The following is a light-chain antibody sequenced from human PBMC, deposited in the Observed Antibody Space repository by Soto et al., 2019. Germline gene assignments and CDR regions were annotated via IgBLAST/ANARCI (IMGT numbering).Light chain of an antibody. CDR1: QNIDTW. J-gene: IGKJ3*01. Sequence: DIQMTQSPSTLSASIGXRVTITCRASQNIDTWLAWYQQKPGKAPKLLIYKASSLESGVPSRFSGSGSGTEFTLTIDSLQPGDFATYYCQQYNSYPMVTFGPGTKVDIK. V-gene: IGKV1-5*03. CDR2: KAS. CDR3: QQYNSYPMVT.